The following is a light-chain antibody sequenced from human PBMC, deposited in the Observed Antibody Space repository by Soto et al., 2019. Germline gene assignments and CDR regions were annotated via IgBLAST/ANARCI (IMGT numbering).Light chain of an antibody. Sequence: ETQMTQSPVTLSVSPGERVTLSCRASQSVSSDLAWYQKKPGQPPRLLIYGAATRATGIPARFSGSGSGTEFTLTINSLQSEDFALYYCQQYNIWPLIFGGGTRVQIK. CDR3: QQYNIWPLI. CDR1: QSVSSD. V-gene: IGKV3-15*01. J-gene: IGKJ4*01. CDR2: GAA.